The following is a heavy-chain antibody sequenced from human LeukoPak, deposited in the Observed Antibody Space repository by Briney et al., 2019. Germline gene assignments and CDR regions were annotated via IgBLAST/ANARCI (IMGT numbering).Heavy chain of an antibody. CDR3: ARGYFDDPKVFDY. V-gene: IGHV3-30*14. D-gene: IGHD3-9*01. CDR1: GFTFSSYA. Sequence: GGSLRLSCAASGFTFSSYAMHWVRQAPGKGLEWVAVISYDGSNKYYADSVKGRFTISRENAKNSLYLQMNSLRAGDTAVYYCARGYFDDPKVFDYWGQGTLVTVSS. J-gene: IGHJ4*02. CDR2: ISYDGSNK.